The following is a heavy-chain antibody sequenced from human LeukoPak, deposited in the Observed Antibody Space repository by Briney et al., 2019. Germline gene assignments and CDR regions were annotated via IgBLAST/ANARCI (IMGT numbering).Heavy chain of an antibody. CDR2: FRSKAYGGTT. D-gene: IGHD4-17*01. J-gene: IGHJ4*02. CDR1: GFTFGDYA. Sequence: PGGSLRLSSTASGFTFGDYAIGWVRQAPGKGLGWVGFFRSKAYGGTTEYAASVKGRFTISRDDSKSIAYLQMNSLKTEDTAVYYCTRGTDPTYGDFDYWGQGTLVTVSS. V-gene: IGHV3-49*04. CDR3: TRGTDPTYGDFDY.